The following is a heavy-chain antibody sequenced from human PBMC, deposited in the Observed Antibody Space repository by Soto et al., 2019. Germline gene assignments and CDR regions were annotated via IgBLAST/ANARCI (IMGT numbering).Heavy chain of an antibody. CDR2: ILTDGSIE. V-gene: IGHV3-30*18. J-gene: IGHJ6*02. Sequence: GGPLRLSCAASGFTFCSYGMLWVRQAPGMGLEWLPVILTDGSIEYYADSVKGRFTISRDNSNSTLYLQMSSLRAEDTSVYYCAKDWCSSTSCYDSLLAGMDLWRHGPAVT. CDR3: AKDWCSSTSCYDSLLAGMDL. D-gene: IGHD2-2*01. CDR1: GFTFCSYG.